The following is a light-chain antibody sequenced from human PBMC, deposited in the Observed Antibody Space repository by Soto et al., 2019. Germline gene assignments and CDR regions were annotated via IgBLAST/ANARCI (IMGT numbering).Light chain of an antibody. V-gene: IGKV3-15*01. Sequence: EIVLTQSPGTLSLSPGERATLSCRASQSVSSNLAWYQQQPGQVPRLLIYGASTRATGIPARFSGSGSGTEFTLTISRLQSEDFAVYYCQQYNNWPQTFGQGTKVDIK. J-gene: IGKJ1*01. CDR3: QQYNNWPQT. CDR1: QSVSSN. CDR2: GAS.